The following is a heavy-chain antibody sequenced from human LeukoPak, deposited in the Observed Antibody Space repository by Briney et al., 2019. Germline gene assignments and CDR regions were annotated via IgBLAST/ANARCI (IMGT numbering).Heavy chain of an antibody. V-gene: IGHV4-39*07. CDR2: IYYSGST. CDR1: GGSISSYY. J-gene: IGHJ3*02. CDR3: AKSKGYGLVDI. D-gene: IGHD3-10*01. Sequence: SSETLSLTCTVSGGSISSYYWGWIRQPPGKGLEWIGSIYYSGSTYYNPSLKSRVTISLDTSRNQFSLKLNSVTAADTAVYYCAKSKGYGLVDIWGQGTMVTVSS.